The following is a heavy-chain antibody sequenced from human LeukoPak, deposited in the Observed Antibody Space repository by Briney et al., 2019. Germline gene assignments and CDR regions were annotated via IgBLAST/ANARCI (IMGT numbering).Heavy chain of an antibody. CDR3: ARGGGGNVPFDY. CDR1: GGTFNSYA. D-gene: IGHD4-23*01. Sequence: SVKVSCKASGGTFNSYAISWVRQAPGQGLEWMGGIIPIFGTANYAQKFQGRVTITTDESTSTAYMELSSLRSEDTAVYYCARGGGGNVPFDYWGQGTLVTVSS. CDR2: IIPIFGTA. J-gene: IGHJ4*02. V-gene: IGHV1-69*05.